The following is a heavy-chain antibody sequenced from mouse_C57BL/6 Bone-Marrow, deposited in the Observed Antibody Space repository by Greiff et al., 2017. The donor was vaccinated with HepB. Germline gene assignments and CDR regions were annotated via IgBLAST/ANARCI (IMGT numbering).Heavy chain of an antibody. Sequence: QVQLQQPGAELVKPGASVKMSCKASGYTFTSYWITWVKQRPGQGLEWIGDIYPGSGSTNYNEKFKSKATLTVDTSSSTAYMQLSSLTSEDSAVYYCARGGTTVVGRDYWDQGTTLTVSS. V-gene: IGHV1-55*01. J-gene: IGHJ2*01. CDR1: GYTFTSYW. CDR2: IYPGSGST. CDR3: ARGGTTVVGRDY. D-gene: IGHD1-1*01.